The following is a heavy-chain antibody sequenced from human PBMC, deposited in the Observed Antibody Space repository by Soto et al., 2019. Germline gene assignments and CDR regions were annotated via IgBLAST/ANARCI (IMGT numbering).Heavy chain of an antibody. D-gene: IGHD1-1*01. Sequence: ASVKVSCKASGYTFTGYDINWVRQATGQGLEWMGWMNPNSGNTGYAQKFQGRVTMTMNTSISTAYMELSSLRSEDTAVYYCARERIGTRGGDYWGQGTLVTVSS. J-gene: IGHJ4*02. CDR3: ARERIGTRGGDY. CDR2: MNPNSGNT. V-gene: IGHV1-8*01. CDR1: GYTFTGYD.